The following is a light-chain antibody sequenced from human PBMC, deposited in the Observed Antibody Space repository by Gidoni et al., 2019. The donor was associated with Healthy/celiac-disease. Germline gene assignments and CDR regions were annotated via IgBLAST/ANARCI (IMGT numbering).Light chain of an antibody. J-gene: IGKJ4*01. V-gene: IGKV3-11*01. CDR2: DAS. CDR3: KQRSNWLT. Sequence: EIGLTTSPATLSLSPGERAPLSCRASQSVSSYLAWYQQQPGQAPRLLIYDASNRATGIPARFSGSGSGTDFTLTISSLEPADFSGHYCKQRSNWLTFXGXTKVEIK. CDR1: QSVSSY.